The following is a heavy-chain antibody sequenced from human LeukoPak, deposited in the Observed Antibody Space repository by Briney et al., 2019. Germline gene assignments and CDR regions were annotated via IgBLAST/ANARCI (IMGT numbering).Heavy chain of an antibody. CDR3: ARGGNDAFDI. V-gene: IGHV4-59*12. CDR1: GGSISTYY. J-gene: IGHJ3*02. CDR2: VCYIGTT. Sequence: SETLSLTCTVSGGSISTYYWSWIRQSPGKGLEWIGFVCYIGTTNYNPSLKSRVTISLGTSKNQFSLRLSSVTAADTAVYYCARGGNDAFDIWGQGTVVTVSS. D-gene: IGHD4-23*01.